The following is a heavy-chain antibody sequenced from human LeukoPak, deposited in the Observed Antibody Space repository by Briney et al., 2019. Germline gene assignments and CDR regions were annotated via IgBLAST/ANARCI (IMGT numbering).Heavy chain of an antibody. Sequence: GGSLRLSCAASGFTFSSYAMSWVRQAPGKGLEWVSAISGSGGSTYYADSVKGRFTISRDNSKNTLYLQMNSLRAEDTAVYYCAKDSSSSPRPSYFDYWGQGTLVTVSS. J-gene: IGHJ4*02. CDR1: GFTFSSYA. CDR3: AKDSSSSPRPSYFDY. CDR2: ISGSGGST. V-gene: IGHV3-23*01. D-gene: IGHD6-6*01.